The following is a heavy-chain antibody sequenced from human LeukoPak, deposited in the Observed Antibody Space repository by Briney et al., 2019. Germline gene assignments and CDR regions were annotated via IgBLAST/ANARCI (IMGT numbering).Heavy chain of an antibody. V-gene: IGHV3-48*04. CDR3: AREGAYYYGSGSYYCFDN. CDR1: GFTFSSYS. Sequence: GSLRLSCAASGFTFSSYSMNWVRQAPGKGLEWVSYISGSSSTIYYADSVKGRFTISRDNAKNSLYLQMRSLRAEDTAVYYCAREGAYYYGSGSYYCFDNCGQGTLVTVSS. D-gene: IGHD3-10*01. CDR2: ISGSSSTI. J-gene: IGHJ4*02.